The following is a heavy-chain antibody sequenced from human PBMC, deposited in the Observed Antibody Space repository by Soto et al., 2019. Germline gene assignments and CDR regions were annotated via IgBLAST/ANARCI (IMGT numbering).Heavy chain of an antibody. Sequence: QVQLVESGGGVVQPGRSLRLSCAASGFTFSSYGMHWVRQAPGEGLEWVAVIWYDGSNKYYADSVKGRFTISRDNSKNTLYLQMNSLRAEDTAVYYCARDRSIAVAAAFDYWGQGTLVTVSS. V-gene: IGHV3-33*01. CDR2: IWYDGSNK. CDR1: GFTFSSYG. J-gene: IGHJ4*02. CDR3: ARDRSIAVAAAFDY. D-gene: IGHD6-19*01.